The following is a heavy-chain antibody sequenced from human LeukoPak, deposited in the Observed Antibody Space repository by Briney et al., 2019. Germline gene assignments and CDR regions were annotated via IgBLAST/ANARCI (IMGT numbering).Heavy chain of an antibody. V-gene: IGHV3-9*01. Sequence: GGSLRLSCAASGFTFDDYAMHWVRQAPGKGLEWVSVISWNRGIIDYADSVRGRFTISRDNAKNSLYLQMNSLRAEDTAVYYCAGPMGPAAIFGFDYWGQGTLVTVSS. CDR3: AGPMGPAAIFGFDY. CDR2: ISWNRGII. D-gene: IGHD2-2*01. J-gene: IGHJ4*02. CDR1: GFTFDDYA.